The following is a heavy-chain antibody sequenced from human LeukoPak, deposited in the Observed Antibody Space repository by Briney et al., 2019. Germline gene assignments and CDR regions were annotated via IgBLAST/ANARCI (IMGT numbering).Heavy chain of an antibody. CDR3: ARVVPAAIHRAFDI. J-gene: IGHJ3*02. D-gene: IGHD2-2*02. V-gene: IGHV4-30-4*08. CDR2: IYYSGST. CDR1: GGSISSGDYY. Sequence: PSETLSLTCTVSGGSISSGDYYWSWIRQPPGKGLEWIGYIYYSGSTYYNPSLKSRVTISVDTSKNQFSLKLSSVTAADTAVYYCARVVPAAIHRAFDIWGQGTMVTVSS.